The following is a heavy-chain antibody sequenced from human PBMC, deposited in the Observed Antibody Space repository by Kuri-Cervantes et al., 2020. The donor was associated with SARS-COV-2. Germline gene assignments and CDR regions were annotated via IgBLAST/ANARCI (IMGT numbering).Heavy chain of an antibody. CDR1: GFTFSSYE. CDR2: ISSSGSTI. V-gene: IGHV3-48*03. Sequence: GGSLRLSCAASGFTFSSYEMNWVRQAPGKGLEWVSYISSSGSTIYYADSVKGRFTISSDNAKNSLYLQMNSLRAEDTAVYYCARETRDSSGYYRLSLDYWGQGALVTVSS. J-gene: IGHJ4*02. CDR3: ARETRDSSGYYRLSLDY. D-gene: IGHD3-22*01.